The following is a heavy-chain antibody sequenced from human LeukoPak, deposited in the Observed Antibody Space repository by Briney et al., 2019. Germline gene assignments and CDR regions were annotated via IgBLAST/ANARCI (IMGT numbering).Heavy chain of an antibody. Sequence: VGSLRLSCVTSGFXSSDSRITWGRQAPGKGLPWVANVNRDGTEKHFLDSVEGQFTISRDNAKKSLYLQMSSLRPQDTAVYFCVRGDWYFESWGQGTLVTVSS. J-gene: IGHJ4*02. CDR2: VNRDGTEK. V-gene: IGHV3-7*04. D-gene: IGHD2-21*01. CDR1: GFXSSDSR. CDR3: VRGDWYFES.